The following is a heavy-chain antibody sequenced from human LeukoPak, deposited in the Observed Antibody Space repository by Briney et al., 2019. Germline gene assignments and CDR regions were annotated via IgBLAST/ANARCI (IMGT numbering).Heavy chain of an antibody. Sequence: PLQTLSLTCAVSGGSISSGGYSWSWIRQPPGKGLEWIGYIYHSGSTYYNPSLKSRVTISVDRSKNQFSLKLSSVTAADTAVYYCARLRFGRLASLDYWGQGTLVTVSS. V-gene: IGHV4-30-2*01. CDR3: ARLRFGRLASLDY. CDR2: IYHSGST. CDR1: GGSISSGGYS. J-gene: IGHJ4*02. D-gene: IGHD6-19*01.